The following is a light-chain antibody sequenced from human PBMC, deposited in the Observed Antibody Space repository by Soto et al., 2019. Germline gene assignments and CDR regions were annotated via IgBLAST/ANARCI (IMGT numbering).Light chain of an antibody. CDR1: SGSIASNY. CDR3: QSYDSTIVV. V-gene: IGLV6-57*02. J-gene: IGLJ2*01. Sequence: NFMLTQPHSVSESPGKTVTISCTGSSGSIASNYVRWFQQRPGSAPTTVIYEDYQRPSGVPDRFSGSIDSSSNSASLTISGLKTEDEADYYCQSYDSTIVVLVGRTKLTVL. CDR2: EDY.